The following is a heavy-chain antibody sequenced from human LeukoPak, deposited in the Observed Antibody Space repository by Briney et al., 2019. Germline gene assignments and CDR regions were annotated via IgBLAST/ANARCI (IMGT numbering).Heavy chain of an antibody. CDR2: IYYTGST. D-gene: IGHD2-15*01. J-gene: IGHJ6*03. CDR1: GGSISSYY. V-gene: IGHV4-59*01. Sequence: KPSETLSLTCTVSGGSISSYYWSSIRQPPGKGLEWIGYIYYTGSTNYNPSLKSRVTISIDTYQNQFSLKLSSVTAADTAVYYCARSNEGYCSGGSCYSGYYYYMDVWGKGTTVTVSS. CDR3: ARSNEGYCSGGSCYSGYYYYMDV.